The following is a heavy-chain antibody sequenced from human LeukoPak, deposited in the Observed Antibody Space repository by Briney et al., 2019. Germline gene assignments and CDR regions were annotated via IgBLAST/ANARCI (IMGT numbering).Heavy chain of an antibody. CDR3: ARDPGDSSGYYSSRNYYFDS. CDR1: GGTLSSYV. Sequence: ASVKVSCKASGGTLSSYVISWVRQAPGQGLEWMGGIIPIFGTANYAQKFQGRVTITTDESTSTAYMELTSLRSEDTAVHYCARDPGDSSGYYSSRNYYFDSWGQGTLVTVSS. V-gene: IGHV1-69*05. D-gene: IGHD3-22*01. J-gene: IGHJ4*02. CDR2: IIPIFGTA.